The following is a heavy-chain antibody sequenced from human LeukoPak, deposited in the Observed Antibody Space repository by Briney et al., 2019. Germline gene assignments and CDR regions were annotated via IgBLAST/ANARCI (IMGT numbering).Heavy chain of an antibody. CDR3: ASLIYCSSPSCPLK. CDR2: MYYDGRT. V-gene: IGHV4-30-2*01. CDR1: GGSISSGGYY. J-gene: IGHJ4*02. Sequence: TSETLSLTCTVSGGSISSGGYYWSWIRQPPGKGLEWTGYMYYDGRTYYNPSLKSRVTISIDKSKNQLSLRLSSVTAADTAVYYCASLIYCSSPSCPLKWGQGILVTVSS. D-gene: IGHD2-2*01.